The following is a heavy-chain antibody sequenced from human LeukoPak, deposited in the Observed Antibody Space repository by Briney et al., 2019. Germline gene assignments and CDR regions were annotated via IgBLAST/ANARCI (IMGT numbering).Heavy chain of an antibody. CDR3: ARDWLSNYDILTGTFDY. Sequence: GGSLRLSCAASGFTFSSYAMSWVRQAPGKGLEWVAVISYDGSNKYYADSVKGRFTISRDNSKNTLYLQMNSLRAEDTAVYYCARDWLSNYDILTGTFDYWGQGTLVTVSS. V-gene: IGHV3-30-3*01. CDR2: ISYDGSNK. CDR1: GFTFSSYA. J-gene: IGHJ4*02. D-gene: IGHD3-9*01.